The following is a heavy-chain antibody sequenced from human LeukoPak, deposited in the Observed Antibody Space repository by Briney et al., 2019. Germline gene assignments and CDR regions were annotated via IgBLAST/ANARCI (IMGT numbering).Heavy chain of an antibody. CDR1: GFTFDDYA. V-gene: IGHV3-9*01. J-gene: IGHJ5*02. CDR2: ISWNSGSI. D-gene: IGHD6-19*01. CDR3: AKDITSSGGYWFDP. Sequence: PGGSLRLSCAASGFTFDDYAMHWVRQAPGKGLEWVSGISWNSGSIGYADSVKGRFTISRDNAKNSLYLQMNSLRAEDTALYYCAKDITSSGGYWFDPWGQGTLVTVSS.